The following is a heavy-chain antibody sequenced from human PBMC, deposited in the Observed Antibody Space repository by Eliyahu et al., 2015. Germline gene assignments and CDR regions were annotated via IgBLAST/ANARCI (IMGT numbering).Heavy chain of an antibody. CDR2: ISAKNGNT. V-gene: IGHV1-18*01. Sequence: QVQLVQSGAEVKEPGASVKVSCKASGYTFTSHGITWVRQAPGQGLEWMGWISAKNGNTKYVQKFQGRVTMTIDTSTSTAYMELRSLRSDDTAVYFCATHYLLRYFDWSPTHDAFDIWGQGTMVTVSS. J-gene: IGHJ3*02. D-gene: IGHD3-9*01. CDR1: GYTFTSHG. CDR3: ATHYLLRYFDWSPTHDAFDI.